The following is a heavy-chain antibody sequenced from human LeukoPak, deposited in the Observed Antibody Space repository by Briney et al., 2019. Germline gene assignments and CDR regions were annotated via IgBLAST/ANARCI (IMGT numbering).Heavy chain of an antibody. CDR2: ISAYNGNT. D-gene: IGHD2-15*01. Sequence: ASVKVSCKASGYTFTSYGISWVRQAPGQGLEWMGWISAYNGNTNYAQKLQGRVTMTTDTSTSTAYMELRSLRSDDTAVYYCARALQVLAATCGMDVWGQGTTVTVSS. CDR1: GYTFTSYG. J-gene: IGHJ6*02. V-gene: IGHV1-18*01. CDR3: ARALQVLAATCGMDV.